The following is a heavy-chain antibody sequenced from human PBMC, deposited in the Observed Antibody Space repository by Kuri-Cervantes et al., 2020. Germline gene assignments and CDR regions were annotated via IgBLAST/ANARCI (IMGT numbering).Heavy chain of an antibody. D-gene: IGHD4-17*01. CDR1: GVTFHSYA. CDR3: ARGRGDYGDYVGNQLRYNWFDP. CDR2: ISYDGSNK. V-gene: IGHV3-30-3*01. J-gene: IGHJ5*02. Sequence: SLTLFCSPSGVTFHSYAMHLVRQAPGRGLEWVAVISYDGSNKYYADSVKGRFTISRDNSKNTLYLQMNSLRAEDTAVYYCARGRGDYGDYVGNQLRYNWFDPWGQGTLVTVSS.